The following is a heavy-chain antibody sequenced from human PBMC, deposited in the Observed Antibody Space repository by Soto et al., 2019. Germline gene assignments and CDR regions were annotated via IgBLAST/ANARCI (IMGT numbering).Heavy chain of an antibody. Sequence: EVQLVESGGGLVKPGGSLRLSCAASGFTFSNAWMSWVRQAPGKGLEWVGRIQSKTDGGTTDYAAPVKGRFTISRDDSKNTLYLQMNSLKTEDTAVYYCTTDANTAMVTRGAYDYWGQGTLVTVSS. D-gene: IGHD5-18*01. J-gene: IGHJ4*02. V-gene: IGHV3-15*01. CDR2: IQSKTDGGTT. CDR3: TTDANTAMVTRGAYDY. CDR1: GFTFSNAW.